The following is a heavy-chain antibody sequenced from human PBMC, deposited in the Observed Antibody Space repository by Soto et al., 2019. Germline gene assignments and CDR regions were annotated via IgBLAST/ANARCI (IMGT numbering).Heavy chain of an antibody. Sequence: QVQLVQSGAEVKKPGSSVKVSCKASGGTFSSYAISWVRQAPGQGLEWMGGIIPIFGTANYAQKFQGRVTXXAXEXXSTAYMELSSLRSEDTAVYYCARVEGGLYYYGMDVWGQGTTVTVSS. J-gene: IGHJ6*02. CDR1: GGTFSSYA. CDR3: ARVEGGLYYYGMDV. CDR2: IIPIFGTA. V-gene: IGHV1-69*12. D-gene: IGHD3-16*01.